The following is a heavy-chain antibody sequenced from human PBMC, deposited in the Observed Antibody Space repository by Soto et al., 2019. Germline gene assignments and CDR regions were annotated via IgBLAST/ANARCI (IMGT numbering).Heavy chain of an antibody. CDR1: GFIFTRYS. CDR3: ARAPKGGVFDF. CDR2: ISSSGSNT. D-gene: IGHD3-16*01. J-gene: IGHJ4*02. V-gene: IGHV3-48*01. Sequence: GGSLRLSCAASGFIFTRYSMNWIRQAPGKGLEWVSYISSSGSNTYYAESMKGRFRISRDSANNSLYLQMNSLRAEDTAVYYCARAPKGGVFDFWGQGALVTVSS.